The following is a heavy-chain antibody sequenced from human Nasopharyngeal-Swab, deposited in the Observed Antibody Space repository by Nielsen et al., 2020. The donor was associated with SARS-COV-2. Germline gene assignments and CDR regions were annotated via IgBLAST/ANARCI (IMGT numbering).Heavy chain of an antibody. V-gene: IGHV4-34*01. D-gene: IGHD3-10*01. J-gene: IGHJ6*02. Sequence: WIRQPPGNGLEWIGEINHIVSTIDNPSLKSRVTISVDRSKNQFSLKLSSVTAADTAVYYCARDGGSGSYYNCDPYYYYGMDVWGQGTTVTVSS. CDR2: INHIVST. CDR3: ARDGGSGSYYNCDPYYYYGMDV.